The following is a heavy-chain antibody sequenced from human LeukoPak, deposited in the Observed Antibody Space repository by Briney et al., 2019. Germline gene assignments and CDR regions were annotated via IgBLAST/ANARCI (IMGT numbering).Heavy chain of an antibody. V-gene: IGHV4-30-4*01. J-gene: IGHJ3*01. CDR2: VYYTGNT. CDR1: GGFISSGDYY. CDR3: ARGEAFDV. Sequence: SETLSLTCTVSGGFISSGDYYWNWIRQPPGKGLEWIGYVYYTGNTFYSPSLKSRVTISVDTSKNQFSLKLTSVTAADTAVYYCARGEAFDVWGQGTMFVVSS.